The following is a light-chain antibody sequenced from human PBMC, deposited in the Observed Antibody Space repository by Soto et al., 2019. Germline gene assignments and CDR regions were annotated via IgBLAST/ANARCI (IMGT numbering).Light chain of an antibody. CDR1: QGISIH. CDR3: PQHDTYPIT. Sequence: DIQMAQSPSAMSASVGDRVTITCRASQGISIHLAWFQQKPGKVPKRLIHATSSLQSGAPSRFSGSGSATEFTLTISNLQPEDFATYYCPQHDTYPITFGPGTRLEI. J-gene: IGKJ5*01. V-gene: IGKV1-17*03. CDR2: ATS.